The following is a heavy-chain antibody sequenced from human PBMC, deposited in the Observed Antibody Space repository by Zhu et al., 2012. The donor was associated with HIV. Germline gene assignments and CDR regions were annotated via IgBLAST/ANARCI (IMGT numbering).Heavy chain of an antibody. D-gene: IGHD6-19*01. CDR3: ARLTSGLTSG. J-gene: IGHJ4*02. CDR1: GGSLSGYY. Sequence: QVQLQQWGAGLLKPSETLSLTCAVYGGSLSGYYWSWIRQPPGKGLEWIGEVNHSGNTNYKPSLQSRVTISVGRSKNQFSLKLTSVTAADTAVYYCARLTSGLTSGWGQGTLVTVSS. V-gene: IGHV4-34*02. CDR2: VNHSGNT.